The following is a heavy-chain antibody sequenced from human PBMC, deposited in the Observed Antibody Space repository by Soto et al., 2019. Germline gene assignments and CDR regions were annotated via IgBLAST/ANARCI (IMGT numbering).Heavy chain of an antibody. Sequence: PSETLSLTCTVCGGSISSYYWSWLRQPAGKGLEWIGRIYTSGSTNYNPSLKSRVTMSVDTSKNQFSLKLSSVTAADTAVYYCARDGPDYGDYSDPEYYYYYYGMDVWGQGTTVTVSS. CDR1: GGSISSYY. J-gene: IGHJ6*02. D-gene: IGHD4-17*01. V-gene: IGHV4-4*07. CDR3: ARDGPDYGDYSDPEYYYYYYGMDV. CDR2: IYTSGST.